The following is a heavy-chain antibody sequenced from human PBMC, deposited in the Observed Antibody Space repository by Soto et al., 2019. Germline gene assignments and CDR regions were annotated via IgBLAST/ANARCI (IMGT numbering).Heavy chain of an antibody. V-gene: IGHV1-3*01. Sequence: ASVKVSCKASGYTFTSYAMHWVRQAPGQRLEWMGWINAGNGNTKYSQKFQGRVTITRDTSASTAYMELSSLRSEDTAVYYCASASYYYDSSGYSDAFDIWGQGTMVTVSS. CDR1: GYTFTSYA. CDR3: ASASYYYDSSGYSDAFDI. J-gene: IGHJ3*02. CDR2: INAGNGNT. D-gene: IGHD3-22*01.